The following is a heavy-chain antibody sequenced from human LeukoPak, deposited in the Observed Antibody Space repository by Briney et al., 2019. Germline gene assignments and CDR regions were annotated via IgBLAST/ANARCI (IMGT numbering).Heavy chain of an antibody. CDR3: ALLRSRDY. CDR1: GFTFSSYW. D-gene: IGHD3-3*01. V-gene: IGHV3-48*01. J-gene: IGHJ4*02. Sequence: PGGSLRLSCAASGFTFSSYWMSWVRQAPGKGLEWVSYISSSSSTIYYADSVKGRFTISRDNAKNSLYLQMNSLRAEDTAVYYCALLRSRDYWGQGTLVTVSS. CDR2: ISSSSSTI.